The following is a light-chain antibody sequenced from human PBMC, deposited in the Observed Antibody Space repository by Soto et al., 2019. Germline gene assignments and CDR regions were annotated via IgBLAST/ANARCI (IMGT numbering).Light chain of an antibody. CDR2: KAS. J-gene: IGKJ1*01. CDR1: LSISTR. CDR3: QQYNTKGT. V-gene: IGKV1-5*03. Sequence: DIQMTQSPTTLSASVGDRVTIACRASLSISTRLAWYQQQPGKVPNVLIYKASSLESGVPARFSGSGSGTEFTLTISLLQPDDCATYYCQQYNTKGTFGKGTKVEIK.